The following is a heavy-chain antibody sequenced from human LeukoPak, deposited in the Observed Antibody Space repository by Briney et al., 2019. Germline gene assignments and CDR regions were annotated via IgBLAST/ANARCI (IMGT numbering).Heavy chain of an antibody. D-gene: IGHD5-12*01. CDR1: GFTFSSHA. V-gene: IGHV3-64*01. CDR3: ATKAGLESDTSITVFDF. Sequence: RAGGSLRLSCAASGFTFSSHAMHWVRQAAGKGLEYVSGISTDGESTYYANSVKGRFTISRDNSKNTLYLQMGSLRDEDMAVYYCATKAGLESDTSITVFDFWGQGTLVTVSS. J-gene: IGHJ4*02. CDR2: ISTDGEST.